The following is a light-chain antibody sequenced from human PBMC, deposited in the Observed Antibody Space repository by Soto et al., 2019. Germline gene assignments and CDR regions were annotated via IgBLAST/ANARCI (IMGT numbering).Light chain of an antibody. V-gene: IGKV3-20*01. J-gene: IGKJ2*02. CDR1: QSVSSSY. CDR3: QQYGSSLPGT. Sequence: EIVLTQSPGTLSLSPGERATLSCRASQSVSSSYLAWYQQKPGQAPRLLIYGASSRVTGIPDRFSGSGSGTDFTLTISRLEPEDFAVYYCQQYGSSLPGTFGQGTKLEIK. CDR2: GAS.